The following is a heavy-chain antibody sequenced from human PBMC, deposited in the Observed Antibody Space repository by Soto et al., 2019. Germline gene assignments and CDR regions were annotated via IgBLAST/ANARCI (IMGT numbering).Heavy chain of an antibody. CDR2: ISGSGGST. CDR1: GFTFSSYA. CDR3: AKDDYYDSSGSPTALDY. J-gene: IGHJ4*02. V-gene: IGHV3-23*01. D-gene: IGHD3-22*01. Sequence: GGSLRLSCAASGFTFSSYAMSWVRQAPGKGLEWVSAISGSGGSTYYADSVKGRFTISRDNSKNTLYLQMNSLRAEDTAVYYCAKDDYYDSSGSPTALDYWGQGTLVTVSS.